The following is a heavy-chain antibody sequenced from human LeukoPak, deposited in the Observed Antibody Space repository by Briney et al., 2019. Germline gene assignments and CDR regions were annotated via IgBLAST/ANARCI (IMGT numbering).Heavy chain of an antibody. CDR1: GFTFSSYE. D-gene: IGHD5-18*01. Sequence: GGSLRLSCAASGFTFSSYEMNWVRQAPGKGLEWVSYISSSGSTIYYADSVKGRFTISRDNAKNSLYLQMNSLRAEDTAVYYCARWELGYSLDYWGQGTLVTVSS. CDR2: ISSSGSTI. V-gene: IGHV3-48*03. J-gene: IGHJ4*02. CDR3: ARWELGYSLDY.